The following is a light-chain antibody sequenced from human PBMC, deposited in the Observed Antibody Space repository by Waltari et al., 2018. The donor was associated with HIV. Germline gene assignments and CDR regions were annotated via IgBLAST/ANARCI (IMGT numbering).Light chain of an antibody. J-gene: IGKJ1*01. CDR1: QGISSY. CDR3: QQYYSYPRT. V-gene: IGKV1-8*01. CDR2: AAS. Sequence: AIRMIQSPSSFSASTADRVTIPCRANQGISSYLAWYQQKPGKAPKLLIYAASTLQSGVPSRFSGSGSGTDFTLTISCLQSEDFATYYCQQYYSYPRTFGQGTKVEIK.